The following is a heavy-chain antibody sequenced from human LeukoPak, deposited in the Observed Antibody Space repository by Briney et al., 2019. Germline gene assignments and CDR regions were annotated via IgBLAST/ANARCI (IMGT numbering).Heavy chain of an antibody. D-gene: IGHD2-15*01. Sequence: GGSLRLSCAASGFTVSSNYMSWVRQAPGKGLEWVSVIYSGGSTYYADSVKGRFTISRDNSKNTLYLQMNSLRAEDTAVYYCAKGYCSGGSCYYLNWGQGTLVTVSS. CDR3: AKGYCSGGSCYYLN. V-gene: IGHV3-53*01. CDR1: GFTVSSNY. CDR2: IYSGGST. J-gene: IGHJ4*02.